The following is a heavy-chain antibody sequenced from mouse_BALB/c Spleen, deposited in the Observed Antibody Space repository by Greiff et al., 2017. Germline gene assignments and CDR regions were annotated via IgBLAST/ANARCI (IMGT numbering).Heavy chain of an antibody. J-gene: IGHJ2*01. Sequence: LQQPGSELVRPGASVKLSCKASGYTFTSYWMHWVKQRHGQGLEWIGNIYPGSGSTNYDEKFKSKGTLTVDTSSSTAYMHLSSLTSEDSAVYYCTSGFEGYFDYWGQGTTLTVSS. CDR2: IYPGSGST. V-gene: IGHV1S22*01. CDR1: GYTFTSYW. CDR3: TSGFEGYFDY.